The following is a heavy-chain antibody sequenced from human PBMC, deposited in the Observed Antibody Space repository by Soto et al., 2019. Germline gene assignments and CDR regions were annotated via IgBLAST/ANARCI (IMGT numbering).Heavy chain of an antibody. CDR1: GGTFSSYA. CDR2: IIPIFGTA. Sequence: QVQLVQSGAEVKKPGSSVKVSCKASGGTFSSYAISWVRQAPGQALEWVGGIIPIFGTATYAEKFKGRVTITADQSTSPPYMELSSLRSEDTAVYYCAREALGYCSGGSCYSTLNNWFDPWGEGTLVTVSS. V-gene: IGHV1-69*01. CDR3: AREALGYCSGGSCYSTLNNWFDP. J-gene: IGHJ5*02. D-gene: IGHD2-15*01.